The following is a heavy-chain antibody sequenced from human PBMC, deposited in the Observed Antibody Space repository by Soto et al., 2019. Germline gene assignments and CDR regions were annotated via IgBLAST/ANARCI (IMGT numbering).Heavy chain of an antibody. CDR2: IIPIFGTA. CDR1: GGTFSSYA. J-gene: IGHJ4*02. D-gene: IGHD5-12*01. V-gene: IGHV1-69*13. CDR3: AIPRDGYKYYFDF. Sequence: SVKVSCKASGGTFSSYAISWVRQAPGQGLEWMGGIIPIFGTANYAQKFQGRVTITADESTSTAYMELSSLRSEDTAVYYCAIPRDGYKYYFDFWGQGTLVTVSS.